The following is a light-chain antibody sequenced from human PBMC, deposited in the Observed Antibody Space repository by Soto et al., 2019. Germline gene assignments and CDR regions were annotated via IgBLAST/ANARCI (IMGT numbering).Light chain of an antibody. CDR1: ESVTSTY. V-gene: IGKV3-20*01. Sequence: LTQSPGTLSLSEGERASLSCRAGESVTSTYFAWLQQKPGQAPRLLIYGASSRATGIPDRFSGSGSGTDFTLTISRLEPEDFAVYYCQQYGSSLYTFGEGTLLEIK. J-gene: IGKJ5*01. CDR2: GAS. CDR3: QQYGSSLYT.